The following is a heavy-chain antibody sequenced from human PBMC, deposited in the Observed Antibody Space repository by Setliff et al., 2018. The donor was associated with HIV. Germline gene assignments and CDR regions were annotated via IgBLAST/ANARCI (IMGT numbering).Heavy chain of an antibody. CDR3: TTAHYDSIWPDAFDI. J-gene: IGHJ3*02. D-gene: IGHD3-22*01. CDR2: IKTKTDGGTT. Sequence: PGGSLRLSCAAAGFTFTNAWMSWVRQAPGKGLEWVGRIKTKTDGGTTDYAAPVKGRFTISRDDSKNTLYLQMNSLKTEDTAVYYCTTAHYDSIWPDAFDIWGQGTMVTVSS. CDR1: GFTFTNAW. V-gene: IGHV3-15*01.